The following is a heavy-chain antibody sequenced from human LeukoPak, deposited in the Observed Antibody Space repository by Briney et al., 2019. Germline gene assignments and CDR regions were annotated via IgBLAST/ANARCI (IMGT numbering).Heavy chain of an antibody. CDR1: GFTFSSYW. V-gene: IGHV3-7*01. CDR2: IKQDGSEK. J-gene: IGHJ4*02. D-gene: IGHD5-18*01. Sequence: PGGSLRLSCAASGFTFSSYWMSWVRQAPGKGLEWVAKIKQDGSEKYYVDSVKGRFTISRDNAKNSLYLQMNSPRAEDTAVYYCARRGSGYSYGSFDYWGQGTLVTVSS. CDR3: ARRGSGYSYGSFDY.